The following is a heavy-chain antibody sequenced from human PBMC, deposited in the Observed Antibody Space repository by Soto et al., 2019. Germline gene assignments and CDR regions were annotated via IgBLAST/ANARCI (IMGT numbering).Heavy chain of an antibody. Sequence: QVQLVESGGGVVQPGTSLRLSCVGSGFTFRSYVIHWVRQAPGKGLEWVALNSYDGSNNFYGDSVKVRFAISRHNSRNTVEVQMDRLTLEDTALYYCARWGTTGGLDVWGQGTLVSVSS. CDR3: ARWGTTGGLDV. CDR2: NSYDGSNN. CDR1: GFTFRSYV. V-gene: IGHV3-30*03. D-gene: IGHD3-16*01. J-gene: IGHJ4*02.